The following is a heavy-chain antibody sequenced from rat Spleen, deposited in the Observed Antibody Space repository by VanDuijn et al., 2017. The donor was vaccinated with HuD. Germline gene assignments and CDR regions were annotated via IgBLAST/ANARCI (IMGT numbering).Heavy chain of an antibody. V-gene: IGHV5-29*01. CDR3: TAGGGYWDY. CDR2: FSYDGSTT. D-gene: IGHD1-11*01. Sequence: EVQLVESGGGLVQPGRSLKLSCSASGFTFRNYGMAWVRQAPTKGLEWVATFSYDGSTTYYRDSVKGRFTISRDNAKSTLYLQMNSLRSEDTATYYCTAGGGYWDYWGQGVMVTVSS. J-gene: IGHJ2*01. CDR1: GFTFRNYG.